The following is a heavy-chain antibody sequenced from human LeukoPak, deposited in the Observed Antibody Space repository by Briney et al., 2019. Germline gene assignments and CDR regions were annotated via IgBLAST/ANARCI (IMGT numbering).Heavy chain of an antibody. CDR1: GFTFINYG. CDR2: ISGSGGST. V-gene: IGHV3-23*01. Sequence: PGGSLRLSCAASGFTFINYGMNWVRQPPGKGLEWVSGISGSGGSTYSADSVKGRFIISRDNSKNMMYLQMNSLRAEDTAVYFCAKSGYNRFDYWGQGTLVTVSS. CDR3: AKSGYNRFDY. J-gene: IGHJ4*02. D-gene: IGHD5-24*01.